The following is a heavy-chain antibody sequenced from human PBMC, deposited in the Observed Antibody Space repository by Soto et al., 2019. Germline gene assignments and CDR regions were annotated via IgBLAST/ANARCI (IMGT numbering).Heavy chain of an antibody. J-gene: IGHJ5*02. CDR2: ISSSGSTI. CDR1: GFTFSDYY. CDR3: ARDLGRKSDWFVH. Sequence: WGSLRLSCAASGFTFSDYYMSWIRQAPGKGLERASYISSSGSTIYYADSAKGRFTISRDNAKNSLYLQMNSLRAEDAAVYYCARDLGRKSDWFVHWGQGTLVTVSS. V-gene: IGHV3-11*01.